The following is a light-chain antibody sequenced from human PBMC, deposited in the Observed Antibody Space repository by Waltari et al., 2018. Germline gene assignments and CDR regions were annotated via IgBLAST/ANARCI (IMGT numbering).Light chain of an antibody. V-gene: IGKV3-15*01. CDR2: GAS. CDR3: QQYNNWRT. Sequence: EIVMTQSPATLSVSPVESATLSCRARPSVSCNLAWYQQKPCPAPRLLIYGASTSATGSPASFSGSGSGTEFTLTISSMQSEDFAVYYCQQYNNWRTFGQGTKVEIK. J-gene: IGKJ1*01. CDR1: PSVSCN.